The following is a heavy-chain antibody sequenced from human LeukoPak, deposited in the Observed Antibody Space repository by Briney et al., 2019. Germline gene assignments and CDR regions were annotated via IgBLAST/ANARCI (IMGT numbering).Heavy chain of an antibody. V-gene: IGHV3-23*01. D-gene: IGHD3-9*01. J-gene: IGHJ4*02. CDR2: ISGSGGST. CDR3: AKELYYDILTGHTFDY. CDR1: GFTFSSYA. Sequence: GGSLRLSCAASGFTFSSYAMSWVRQAPGKGLEWVSAISGSGGSTYYADSVKGRFTISRDNSKNTLYLQMNSLRAEDTAVYYCAKELYYDILTGHTFDYWGQGTLVTVSS.